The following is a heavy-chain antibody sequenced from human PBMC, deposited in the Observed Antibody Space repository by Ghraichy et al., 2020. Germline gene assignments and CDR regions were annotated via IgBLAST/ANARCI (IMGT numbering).Heavy chain of an antibody. CDR3: AREDRRWFRLEGFDP. V-gene: IGHV3-7*03. CDR2: IKQDGSEK. Sequence: GGSLRLSCAASGFTFSGYWMSWVRQAPGKGLEWVANIKQDGSEKYYVDSVKGRFTISRDNAKNSLYLQVHSLRAEDTAVYYCAREDRRWFRLEGFDPWGQGTLVTVSS. D-gene: IGHD5-24*01. CDR1: GFTFSGYW. J-gene: IGHJ5*02.